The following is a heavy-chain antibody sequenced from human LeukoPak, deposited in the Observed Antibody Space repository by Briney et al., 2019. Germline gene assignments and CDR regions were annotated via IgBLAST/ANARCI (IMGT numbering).Heavy chain of an antibody. D-gene: IGHD6-13*01. CDR1: GFPFSNYW. Sequence: GSLRLSCAVSGFPFSNYWMSWVRQAPGKGLEWVANIKQDGSDRHYVDSVKGRFTISRDNAKNSLYLQMNSLRAEDTAVYYCARDSRTAPGTMDYWGQGTLVTVSS. CDR3: ARDSRTAPGTMDY. V-gene: IGHV3-7*01. J-gene: IGHJ4*02. CDR2: IKQDGSDR.